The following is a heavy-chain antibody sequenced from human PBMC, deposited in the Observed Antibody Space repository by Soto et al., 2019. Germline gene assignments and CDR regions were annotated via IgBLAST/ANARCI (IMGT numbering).Heavy chain of an antibody. CDR1: GGTFSSYA. V-gene: IGHV1-69*06. Sequence: SVKVSCKASGGTFSSYAISWVRQAPGQGLEWMGGIIPIFGTANYAQKFQGRVTITADKSTSTAYMELSSLRSEDTAVYYCAIPTRVRDYYYYGMDVWSQGTTVTVSS. CDR2: IIPIFGTA. J-gene: IGHJ6*02. CDR3: AIPTRVRDYYYYGMDV.